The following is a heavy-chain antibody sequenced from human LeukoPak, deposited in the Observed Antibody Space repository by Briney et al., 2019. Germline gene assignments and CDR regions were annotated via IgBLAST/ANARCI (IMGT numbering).Heavy chain of an antibody. V-gene: IGHV3-30-3*01. CDR3: ARDYGEWNDVPDY. CDR1: GFTFSSYA. CDR2: ISYDGSNK. D-gene: IGHD1-1*01. Sequence: PGGSLRLSCAASGFTFSSYAMHWVRQAPGKGLEWVAVISYDGSNKYYADSVKGRFTISRDNSKNTLYLQMNSLRAEDTAVYYCARDYGEWNDVPDYWGQGTLVTVSS. J-gene: IGHJ4*02.